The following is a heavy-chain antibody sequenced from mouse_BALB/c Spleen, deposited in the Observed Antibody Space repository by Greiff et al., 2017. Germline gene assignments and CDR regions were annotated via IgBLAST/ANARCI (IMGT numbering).Heavy chain of an antibody. CDR3: ARPDSNYFYAMDY. Sequence: EVNVVESGGGLVQPGGSRKLSCAASGFTFSSFGMHWVRQAPEKGLEWVAYISSGSSTIYYADTVKGRFTISRDNPKNTLFLQMTSLRSEDTAMYYCARPDSNYFYAMDYWGQGTSVTVSS. V-gene: IGHV5-17*02. CDR1: GFTFSSFG. J-gene: IGHJ4*01. D-gene: IGHD2-5*01. CDR2: ISSGSSTI.